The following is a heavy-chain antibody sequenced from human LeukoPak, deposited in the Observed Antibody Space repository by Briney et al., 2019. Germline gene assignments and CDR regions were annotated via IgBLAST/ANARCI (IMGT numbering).Heavy chain of an antibody. CDR1: GYSISSGYY. D-gene: IGHD3-10*01. CDR3: ARDRGGRLLWFGEYNWFDP. Sequence: PSETLSLTCAVSGYSISSGYYWGWIRQPPGKGLEWIGSIYHSGSTYYNPSLKSRVTISVDTSKNQISLKLSSVAAADTAVYYCARDRGGRLLWFGEYNWFDPWGQGTLVTVSS. CDR2: IYHSGST. V-gene: IGHV4-38-2*02. J-gene: IGHJ5*02.